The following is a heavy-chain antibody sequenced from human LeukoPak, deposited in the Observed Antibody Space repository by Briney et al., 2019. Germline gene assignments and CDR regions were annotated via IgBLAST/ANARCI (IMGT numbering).Heavy chain of an antibody. V-gene: IGHV3-23*01. CDR3: AKWWRFGEYFDY. D-gene: IGHD2-21*01. CDR2: ISGSGGST. CDR1: GFTFTSYA. J-gene: IGHJ4*02. Sequence: PGGSLRLSCAVSGFTFTSYAIAWVRQAPGKGLEWVSAISGSGGSTYYADSVKGRFTISRDNSKNTLYLQMNSLRAEDTAVYYCAKWWRFGEYFDYWGQGTLVTVSS.